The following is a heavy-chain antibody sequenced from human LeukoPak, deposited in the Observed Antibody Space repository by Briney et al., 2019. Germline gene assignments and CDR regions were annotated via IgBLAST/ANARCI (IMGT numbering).Heavy chain of an antibody. CDR2: IKHDGAEK. Sequence: GGSLRLSCAASEFTFSNYWMNWVRQAPGKGLEWVANIKHDGAEKYYVDSVRGRFTISRDNAKNSLYLQMHSLRAEDTAVYYCARDRSSMSTVITTGKAGFDPWGQGTLVTVSS. CDR3: ARDRSSMSTVITTGKAGFDP. D-gene: IGHD3-16*01. V-gene: IGHV3-7*01. J-gene: IGHJ5*02. CDR1: EFTFSNYW.